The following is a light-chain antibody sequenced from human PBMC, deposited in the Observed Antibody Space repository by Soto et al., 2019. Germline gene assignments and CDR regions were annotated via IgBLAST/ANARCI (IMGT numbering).Light chain of an antibody. Sequence: DIQMTQSPSSLPASVGDRISITCRASQSIGTYLSWYQQKPGKAPKLLIYGASNLQSGVPSRFSGSGSGTDFSLTISSLQPEDFGTYYCQQSYGTPWTFGQGTKVEIK. CDR3: QQSYGTPWT. CDR1: QSIGTY. CDR2: GAS. V-gene: IGKV1-39*01. J-gene: IGKJ1*01.